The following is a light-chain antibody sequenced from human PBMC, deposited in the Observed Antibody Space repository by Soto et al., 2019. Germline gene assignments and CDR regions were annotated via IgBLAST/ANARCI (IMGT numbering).Light chain of an antibody. CDR1: QSISNH. V-gene: IGKV1-39*01. CDR3: QQYNNWPQT. Sequence: IQMTQSPSSLSASVEDRVIITCRASQSISNHLNWYQQKPGKAPKLLIFAASSLQSGVPSRFSGSRSGPDFTLTISSLQPEDFAVYYCQQYNNWPQTFGQGTKVDIK. J-gene: IGKJ1*01. CDR2: AAS.